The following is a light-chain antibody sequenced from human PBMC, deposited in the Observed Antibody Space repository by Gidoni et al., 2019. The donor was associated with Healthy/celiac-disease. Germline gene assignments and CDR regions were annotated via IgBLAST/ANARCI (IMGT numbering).Light chain of an antibody. CDR1: QDISNY. CDR2: DAS. CDR3: QQYDNRPALT. V-gene: IGKV1-33*01. Sequence: DIQMTQSPSSLSASVGDRVTITCQASQDISNYLNWYQQKPGEAPKLLIYDASNLETGVPSRFSGSGSGTDFTFTISSLQPEDIATYYCQQYDNRPALTFGGGTKVEIK. J-gene: IGKJ4*01.